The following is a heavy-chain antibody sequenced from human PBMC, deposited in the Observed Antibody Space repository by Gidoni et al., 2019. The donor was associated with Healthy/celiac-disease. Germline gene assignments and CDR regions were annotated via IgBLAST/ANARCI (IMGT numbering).Heavy chain of an antibody. CDR3: ARAAVPSIFDYDFWSGYQDSNRRRDYYYGMDV. V-gene: IGHV4-4*02. Sequence: QVQLQESGPGLVKPSGTLSLTCAVSGGSISSSNWWSWLRQPPGKGPERIGEIYHSGSTNYNPSLKSRVTISVDKSKNQFSLKLSSVTAADTAVYYCARAAVPSIFDYDFWSGYQDSNRRRDYYYGMDVWGQGTTVTVSS. CDR1: GGSISSSNW. J-gene: IGHJ6*02. D-gene: IGHD3-3*01. CDR2: IYHSGST.